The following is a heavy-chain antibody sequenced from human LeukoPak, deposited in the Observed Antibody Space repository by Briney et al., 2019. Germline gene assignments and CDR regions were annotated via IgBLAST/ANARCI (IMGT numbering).Heavy chain of an antibody. Sequence: GGSLRLSCAASGFTFSSYAMSWVHQAQGKGLEWVSAISGSGGSTYYADSVKGRFTISRDNSKNTLYLQMNSLRAEDTAVYYCAKESTGTTFPRYFDYWGQGTLVTVSS. CDR1: GFTFSSYA. V-gene: IGHV3-23*01. J-gene: IGHJ4*02. CDR3: AKESTGTTFPRYFDY. CDR2: ISGSGGST. D-gene: IGHD1-1*01.